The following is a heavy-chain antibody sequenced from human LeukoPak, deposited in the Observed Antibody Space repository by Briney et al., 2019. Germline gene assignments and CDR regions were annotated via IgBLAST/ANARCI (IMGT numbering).Heavy chain of an antibody. CDR2: ISSSGRTI. CDR1: GFTFSSYE. CDR3: ARDSADDSSGYYPFDY. V-gene: IGHV3-48*03. Sequence: GGSLRLSCAASGFTFSSYEMNWVRQAPGKGLEWVSYISSSGRTIYYADSVKGRFTISRDNAKNSLYLQMNSLRAEDTAIYYCARDSADDSSGYYPFDYWGQGTQVSVSS. J-gene: IGHJ4*02. D-gene: IGHD3-22*01.